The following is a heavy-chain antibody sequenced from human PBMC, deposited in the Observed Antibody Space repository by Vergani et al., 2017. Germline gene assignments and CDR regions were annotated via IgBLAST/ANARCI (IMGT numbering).Heavy chain of an antibody. J-gene: IGHJ6*02. CDR3: ARVDDSSGYYYYYYYGMDV. D-gene: IGHD3-22*01. CDR1: GFTFSSYA. Sequence: QVQLVESGGGVVQPGRSLRLSCAASGFTFSSYAMHWVRQAPGKGLEWVAVISYDGSNKYYADSVKGRFTIYRDNSKNTLFLQMNRLRAEDTAVYYCARVDDSSGYYYYYYYGMDVWGQGTTVTVSS. CDR2: ISYDGSNK. V-gene: IGHV3-30*01.